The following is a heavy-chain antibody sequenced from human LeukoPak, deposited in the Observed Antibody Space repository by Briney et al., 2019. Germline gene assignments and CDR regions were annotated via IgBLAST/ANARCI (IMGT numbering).Heavy chain of an antibody. CDR2: INHSGST. Sequence: PGGSLRLSCAASGFTFSSYEMNWVRQAPGKGLEWIGKINHSGSTNYNPSLKSRVTISVDTSKNQFSLKLSSVTAADTAVYYCARDPVGLRGWFDPWGQGTLVTVSS. CDR3: ARDPVGLRGWFDP. CDR1: GFTFSSYE. D-gene: IGHD3-10*01. J-gene: IGHJ5*02. V-gene: IGHV4-34*01.